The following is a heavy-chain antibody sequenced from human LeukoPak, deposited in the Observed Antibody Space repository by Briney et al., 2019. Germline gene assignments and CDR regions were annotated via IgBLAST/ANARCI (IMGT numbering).Heavy chain of an antibody. V-gene: IGHV3-74*01. CDR1: GFTFSSYW. CDR3: AKGRFGESYGGWFDP. D-gene: IGHD3-10*01. J-gene: IGHJ5*02. CDR2: INTDGSST. Sequence: GGSLRLSCVASGFTFSSYWMHWVRQAPGKGLVWVSRINTDGSSTTYADPVKGRFTISRDNAKNSLYLQMNSLRAEDTAVYYCAKGRFGESYGGWFDPWGQGTLVTVSS.